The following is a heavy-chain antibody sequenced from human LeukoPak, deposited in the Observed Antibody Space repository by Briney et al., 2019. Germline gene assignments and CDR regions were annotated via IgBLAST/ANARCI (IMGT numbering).Heavy chain of an antibody. Sequence: GGSLRLSCASSGFTFDTYAMTWFRQAPGKGLEWVSSISGKTGTTYYADSVKGRFTISRDSSKTTLYLQMNSLRAEDTAVYYCAKVNSRHGYDYDSFYYWGQGTLVTVSS. V-gene: IGHV3-23*01. CDR3: AKVNSRHGYDYDSFYY. J-gene: IGHJ4*02. CDR2: ISGKTGTT. D-gene: IGHD5-24*01. CDR1: GFTFDTYA.